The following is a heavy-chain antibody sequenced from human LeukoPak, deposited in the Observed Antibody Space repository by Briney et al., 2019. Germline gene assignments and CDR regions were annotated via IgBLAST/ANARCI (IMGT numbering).Heavy chain of an antibody. D-gene: IGHD6-19*01. V-gene: IGHV4-30-2*01. J-gene: IGHJ5*02. CDR2: IYHSGST. Sequence: PSQTLSLTCAVSGGSISSGGYSWSWIRQPPGKGLEWIGYIYHSGSTYYNPSLKSRVTISVDTSENQFSLKLSSVTAADTAVYYCARALYSSGWYIPSWGQGTLVTVSS. CDR1: GGSISSGGYS. CDR3: ARALYSSGWYIPS.